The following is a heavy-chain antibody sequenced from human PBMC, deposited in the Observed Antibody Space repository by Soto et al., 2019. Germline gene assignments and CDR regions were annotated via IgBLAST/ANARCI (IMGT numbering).Heavy chain of an antibody. Sequence: SVKVSCKASGGTFSSYTISWVRQAPGQGLEWMGRIIPILGIANYAQKFQGRVTITADKSTSTAYMELSSLRSEDTAVYYCARERRNWNCHVGYAFDIWGQGTMVTVSS. V-gene: IGHV1-69*04. D-gene: IGHD1-7*01. CDR2: IIPILGIA. J-gene: IGHJ3*02. CDR3: ARERRNWNCHVGYAFDI. CDR1: GGTFSSYT.